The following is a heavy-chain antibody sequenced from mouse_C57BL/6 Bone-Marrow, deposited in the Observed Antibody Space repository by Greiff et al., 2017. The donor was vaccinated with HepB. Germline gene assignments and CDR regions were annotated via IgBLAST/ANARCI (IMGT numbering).Heavy chain of an antibody. D-gene: IGHD1-1*01. V-gene: IGHV1-52*01. Sequence: QVHVKQPGAELVRPGSSVKLSCKASGYTFTSYWMHWVKQRPIQGLEWIGNIDPSDSETHYNQKFKDKATFTVDKSSSTAYMQLSSLTSEDSAVYYCARTPYYYGSSYWYFDVWGTGTTVTVSS. CDR2: IDPSDSET. J-gene: IGHJ1*03. CDR3: ARTPYYYGSSYWYFDV. CDR1: GYTFTSYW.